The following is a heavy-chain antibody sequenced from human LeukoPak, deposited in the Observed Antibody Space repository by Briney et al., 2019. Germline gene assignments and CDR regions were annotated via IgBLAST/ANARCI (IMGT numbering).Heavy chain of an antibody. CDR1: GFTFSNYW. J-gene: IGHJ1*01. V-gene: IGHV3-7*01. CDR2: IKTDGSEK. CDR3: ATYSSLNRREFQY. D-gene: IGHD3-22*01. Sequence: GGSLRLSCEGSGFTFSNYWMGWVRQAPGKGLQWVANIKTDGSEKYYVDSVKGRFTISRDNAKNSLYLQMNGLKAEDTAVYYCATYSSLNRREFQYWGQGTLLTVSS.